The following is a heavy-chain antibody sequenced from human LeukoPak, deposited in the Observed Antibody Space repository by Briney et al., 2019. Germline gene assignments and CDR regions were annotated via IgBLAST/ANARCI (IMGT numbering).Heavy chain of an antibody. CDR1: EFSVGSNY. D-gene: IGHD3-10*01. CDR3: ARVVPPSEYGSGSYCGDPYYFDY. Sequence: GGSLRISCSASEFSVGSNYMTWVRQAPGEGLEWVSLINSGGSTYYADSVKGRFTISSANSKNTRSLHMQRLSAKATDADYCARVVPPSEYGSGSYCGDPYYFDYWGQGTLVTVSS. J-gene: IGHJ4*02. V-gene: IGHV3-53*01. CDR2: INSGGST.